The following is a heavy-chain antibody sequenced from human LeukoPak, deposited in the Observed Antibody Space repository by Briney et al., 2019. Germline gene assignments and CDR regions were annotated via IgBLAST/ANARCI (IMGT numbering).Heavy chain of an antibody. CDR1: GGSFSGYY. CDR2: INHSGST. D-gene: IGHD2-15*01. J-gene: IGHJ3*02. Sequence: PSETLSLTCAVYGGSFSGYYWSWIRQPPGKGLEWIGEINHSGSTNYNPSLKSRVTISVDTSKNQFSLKLSSVTAADTAVYYCARQGRLFGAFDIWGQGTMVTVSS. V-gene: IGHV4-34*01. CDR3: ARQGRLFGAFDI.